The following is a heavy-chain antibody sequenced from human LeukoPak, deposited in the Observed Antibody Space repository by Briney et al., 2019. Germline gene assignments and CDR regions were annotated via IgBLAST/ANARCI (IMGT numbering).Heavy chain of an antibody. V-gene: IGHV4-34*01. CDR2: INHSGST. CDR1: GGTFSSYY. J-gene: IGHJ5*02. CDR3: ARGVAAAGSRSWFDP. Sequence: SETLSLTCAVYGGTFSSYYWSWIRQPPGKGLEWIGEINHSGSTNYNPSLKSRVTISVDTSKNQFSLKLSSVTAADTAVYYCARGVAAAGSRSWFDPWGQGTLVTVSS. D-gene: IGHD6-13*01.